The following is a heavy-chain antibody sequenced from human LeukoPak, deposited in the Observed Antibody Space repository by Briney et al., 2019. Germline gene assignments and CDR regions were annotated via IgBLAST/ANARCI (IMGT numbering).Heavy chain of an antibody. CDR3: SCDGAYGSGSSPQYYYYMDV. J-gene: IGHJ6*03. CDR2: IKQDGSEK. CDR1: GFTFSSYW. D-gene: IGHD3-10*01. Sequence: PGGSLRLSCAASGFTFSSYWMSWVRQAPGKGLEWVANIKQDGSEKYYVDSVKGRFTISRDNAKNSLYLQMNSLRAEDTAVYYCSCDGAYGSGSSPQYYYYMDVWGKGTTVTVSS. V-gene: IGHV3-7*01.